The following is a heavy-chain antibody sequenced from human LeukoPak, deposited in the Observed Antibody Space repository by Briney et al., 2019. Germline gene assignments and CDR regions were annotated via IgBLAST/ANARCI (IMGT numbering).Heavy chain of an antibody. D-gene: IGHD3-22*01. Sequence: PSETLSLTCTVSGGSISSYYWSWIRQPPGKGLEWIGYIYYSGSTNYNPSLKSRVTISVDTSKNQFSLKLSSVTAADTAVYHSARDCLYDSSGYDAFDIWGQGTMVTVSS. CDR2: IYYSGST. V-gene: IGHV4-59*01. CDR1: GGSISSYY. J-gene: IGHJ3*02. CDR3: ARDCLYDSSGYDAFDI.